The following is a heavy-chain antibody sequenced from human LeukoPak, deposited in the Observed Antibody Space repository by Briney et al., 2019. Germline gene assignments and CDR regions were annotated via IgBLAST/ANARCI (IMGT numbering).Heavy chain of an antibody. CDR2: PNPNSGGT. CDR3: ARARSVTWTFSYFDY. V-gene: IGHV1-2*02. D-gene: IGHD4-17*01. Sequence: ASVKVLCKPSGYTFTGYYLHWLRQAPGQALESMGWPNPNSGGTNYAKRFEGRVTMTRDTSISTAYMELSRLTSDDTAVYYCARARSVTWTFSYFDYWGRGTLVTISS. J-gene: IGHJ4*02. CDR1: GYTFTGYY.